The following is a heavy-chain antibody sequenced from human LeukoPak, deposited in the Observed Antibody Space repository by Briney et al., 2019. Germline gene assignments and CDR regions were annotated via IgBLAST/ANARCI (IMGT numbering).Heavy chain of an antibody. J-gene: IGHJ4*02. Sequence: GESLKISREGSGYSFSNYWIGWVRQMPGKGLEWMGIIYLGDYETRYSPSFQGLVTISVDKSISTAYLQWSSLKASDTAMYYCAIPPGYCGNDCSFDHWGQGTLVTVSS. V-gene: IGHV5-51*01. D-gene: IGHD2-21*02. CDR3: AIPPGYCGNDCSFDH. CDR1: GYSFSNYW. CDR2: IYLGDYET.